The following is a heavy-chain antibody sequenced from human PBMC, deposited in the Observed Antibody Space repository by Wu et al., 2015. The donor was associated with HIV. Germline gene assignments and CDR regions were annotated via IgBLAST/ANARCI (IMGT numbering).Heavy chain of an antibody. CDR2: ISDYGRNI. CDR1: GYNFNGFG. V-gene: IGHV1-18*01. J-gene: IGHJ4*02. Sequence: QVQLVQSGIEVKKSGASVKVSCKASGYNFNGFGIIWVRQAPGQGLEWMGWISDYGRNIHYGQKFRGRLTLTADTVTSTAFMGLRNLRSDDTAIYFCARGRYSSNTGFFDFWGQGTLVTVSS. CDR3: ARGRYSSNTGFFDF. D-gene: IGHD3-9*01.